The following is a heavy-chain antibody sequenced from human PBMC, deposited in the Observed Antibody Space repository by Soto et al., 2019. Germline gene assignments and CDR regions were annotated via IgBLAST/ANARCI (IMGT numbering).Heavy chain of an antibody. CDR2: IHYSGST. Sequence: VQLQESGPGLVKPSETLSLTCTVSGGSINNYYWSWIRQPPGRGLEWIAYIHYSGSTKYNPSLQSRATISVDTSKNQVSLKLNSVTAEDTAVYFCARQTPGTYGGYLDSWGQGTLVTVSS. V-gene: IGHV4-59*01. J-gene: IGHJ4*02. D-gene: IGHD4-17*01. CDR1: GGSINNYY. CDR3: ARQTPGTYGGYLDS.